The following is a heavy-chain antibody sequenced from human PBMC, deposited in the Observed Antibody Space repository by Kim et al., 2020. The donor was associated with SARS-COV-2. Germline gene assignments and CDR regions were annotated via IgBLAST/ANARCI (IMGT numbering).Heavy chain of an antibody. Sequence: GGSLRLSCAASGLTLSGSPIHWVRQASGKGLEWVGRIGSKTSSYATSYAASLKGRFTISRDDSENTAYLQMHSLKTEDTAVYYCTPAKVGYCSSTSCYVYWGQGTLVTVSS. CDR2: IGSKTSSYAT. D-gene: IGHD2-2*01. V-gene: IGHV3-73*01. CDR3: TPAKVGYCSSTSCYVY. J-gene: IGHJ4*02. CDR1: GLTLSGSP.